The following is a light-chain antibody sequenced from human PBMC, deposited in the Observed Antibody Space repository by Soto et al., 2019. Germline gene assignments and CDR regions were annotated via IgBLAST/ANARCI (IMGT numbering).Light chain of an antibody. V-gene: IGKV2-28*01. CDR1: QSLLHSNGYNY. Sequence: DIVMTQSPLSLPVTPGEPASISCRSSQSLLHSNGYNYLDWYLQKPGQSPQRLLYLGSNRPFGVPDRVSGSGSGTDFTQKIRRVEAEDVGVYYCMQALQTPRTFGQGTKVEIK. J-gene: IGKJ1*01. CDR3: MQALQTPRT. CDR2: LGS.